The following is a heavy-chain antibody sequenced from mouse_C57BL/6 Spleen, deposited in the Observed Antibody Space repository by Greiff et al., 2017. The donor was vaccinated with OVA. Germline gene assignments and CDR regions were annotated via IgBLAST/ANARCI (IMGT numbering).Heavy chain of an antibody. J-gene: IGHJ2*01. CDR2: IYPRSGNT. D-gene: IGHD1-1*01. Sequence: VKLMESGAELARPGASVKLSCKASGYTFTSYGISWVKQRTGQGLEWIGEIYPRSGNTYYNEKFKGKATLTADKSSSTAYMELRSLTSEDSAVYFCAMGGYYGSRDYWGQGTTLTVSS. V-gene: IGHV1-81*01. CDR3: AMGGYYGSRDY. CDR1: GYTFTSYG.